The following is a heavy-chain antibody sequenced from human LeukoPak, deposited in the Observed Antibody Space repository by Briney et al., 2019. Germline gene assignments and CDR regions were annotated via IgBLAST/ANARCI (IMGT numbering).Heavy chain of an antibody. CDR1: GGSFSGYY. D-gene: IGHD6-6*01. Sequence: SETLSLTCAVYGGSFSGYYWSWIRQPPGKGLEWIGEINHSGSTNYNPSLKSRVTISVDTSKNQFSLKLTSVTAADTAVYYCARHGLIAARHAFDIWGQGTMVTVS. J-gene: IGHJ3*02. V-gene: IGHV4-34*01. CDR2: INHSGST. CDR3: ARHGLIAARHAFDI.